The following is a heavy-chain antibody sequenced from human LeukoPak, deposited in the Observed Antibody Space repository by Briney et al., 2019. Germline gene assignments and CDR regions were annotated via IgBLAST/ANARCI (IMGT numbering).Heavy chain of an antibody. D-gene: IGHD3-10*01. CDR2: IYTSGST. J-gene: IGHJ4*02. V-gene: IGHV4-4*07. CDR1: GGSISSYY. CDR3: ASATYYYGSGSYFDY. Sequence: SETLSLTCTVSGGSISSYYWSWIRQPAGKGLEWIGRIYTSGSTNYNPSLKSRVTMSVDTSKNQFSLKLSSVTAADTAVYYCASATYYYGSGSYFDYWGQGTLVTVSS.